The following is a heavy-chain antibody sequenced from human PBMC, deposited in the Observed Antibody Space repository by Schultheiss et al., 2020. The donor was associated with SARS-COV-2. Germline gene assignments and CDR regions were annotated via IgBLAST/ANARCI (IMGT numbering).Heavy chain of an antibody. CDR2: INHSGST. J-gene: IGHJ4*02. CDR3: AWYYDILTGLDY. D-gene: IGHD3-9*01. CDR1: GGSISSGGYY. Sequence: SETLSLTCTVSGGSISSGGYYWSWIRQPPGKGLEWIGEINHSGSTNYNPSLKSRVTISVDTSKNQFSLKLSSVTAADTAVYYCAWYYDILTGLDYWGQGTLVTVSS. V-gene: IGHV4-39*01.